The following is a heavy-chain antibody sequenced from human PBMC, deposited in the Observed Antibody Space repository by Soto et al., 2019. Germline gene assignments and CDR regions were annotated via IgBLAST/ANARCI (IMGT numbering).Heavy chain of an antibody. Sequence: PGGSLRLSCAASGFTFGSYAMSWVRQAPGKGLEWVSAISGSGGSTYYADSVKGRFTISRDNSKNTLYLQMNSLRAEDTAVYYCATLSAWYQLPDCWGQGTLVTVSS. D-gene: IGHD2-2*01. V-gene: IGHV3-23*01. CDR1: GFTFGSYA. CDR2: ISGSGGST. J-gene: IGHJ4*02. CDR3: ATLSAWYQLPDC.